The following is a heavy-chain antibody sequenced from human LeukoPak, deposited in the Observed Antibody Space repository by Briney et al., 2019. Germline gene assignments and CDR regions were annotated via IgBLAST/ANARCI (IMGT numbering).Heavy chain of an antibody. D-gene: IGHD6-19*01. Sequence: SETLSLPCALYGGSFSDSFGRCVRQPPGKGLEWIGEINHSGSTNYNPSLKSRVTISVDTSKNQFSAKLSSVTAADTAVYYCARVAHNSGWSPNNWFVLWGQGTLVTVFS. CDR3: ARVAHNSGWSPNNWFVL. V-gene: IGHV4-34*01. CDR1: GGSFSDSF. CDR2: INHSGST. J-gene: IGHJ5*02.